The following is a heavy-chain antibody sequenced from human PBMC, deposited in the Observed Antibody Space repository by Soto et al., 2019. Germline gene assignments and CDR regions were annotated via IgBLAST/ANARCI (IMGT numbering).Heavy chain of an antibody. CDR2: ISGSDGST. J-gene: IGHJ4*02. Sequence: GGSLRLSCAASGFTFSTNAMSWVRQAPGKGLEWVSAISGSDGSTYYAGSVKGRFTISRDNSKNTLYLQMNSLRAEDTAVYYCAKKYSRASGCFDYWGQGTLVTVSS. V-gene: IGHV3-23*01. D-gene: IGHD6-19*01. CDR3: AKKYSRASGCFDY. CDR1: GFTFSTNA.